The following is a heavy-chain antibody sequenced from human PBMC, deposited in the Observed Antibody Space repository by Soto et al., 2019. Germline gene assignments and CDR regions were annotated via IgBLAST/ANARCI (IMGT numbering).Heavy chain of an antibody. CDR1: GFTFSNAW. CDR3: TAHDWVAGRSCVYYYYYGMDV. D-gene: IGHD6-19*01. CDR2: IQSKTDGWTT. Sequence: EVQLVESGGGLVKPGGSLRLSCAASGFTFSNAWMSWVRQAPGKWLEWVGRIQSKTDGWTTDDAAPVKGRFTISRDDSKNTLYLHMNSLKTEDTAVYYCTAHDWVAGRSCVYYYYYGMDVWGQGTTVTVSS. V-gene: IGHV3-15*01. J-gene: IGHJ6*02.